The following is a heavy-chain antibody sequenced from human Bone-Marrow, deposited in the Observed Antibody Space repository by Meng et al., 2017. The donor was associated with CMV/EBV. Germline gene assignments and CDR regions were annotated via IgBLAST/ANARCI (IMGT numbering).Heavy chain of an antibody. V-gene: IGHV1-2*02. CDR2: INPNSGGT. CDR3: ARESITMVRGVSWFDP. CDR1: GYTFTGYY. J-gene: IGHJ5*02. Sequence: QVQLGQSGAEGKKPGASVKVSCKASGYTFTGYYMHWVRQAPGQGLEWMGWINPNSGGTNYAQKFQGRVTMTRDTSISTAYMELSRLRSDDTAVYYCARESITMVRGVSWFDPWGQGTLVTVSS. D-gene: IGHD3-10*01.